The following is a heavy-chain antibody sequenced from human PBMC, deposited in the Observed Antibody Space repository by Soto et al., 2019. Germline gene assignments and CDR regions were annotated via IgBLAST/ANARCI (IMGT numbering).Heavy chain of an antibody. CDR3: ARDQSVRGPTTLFDP. Sequence: GGSLRLSCAASGFTFSSYWMHWVRQVPGKGLVWVSRIDTDGSNTIYADSVKGRFTISRDNAKNTLYLQMNSLRAEDTAVYYCARDQSVRGPTTLFDPWGQGTLVTVSS. CDR1: GFTFSSYW. CDR2: IDTDGSNT. J-gene: IGHJ5*02. D-gene: IGHD1-1*01. V-gene: IGHV3-74*01.